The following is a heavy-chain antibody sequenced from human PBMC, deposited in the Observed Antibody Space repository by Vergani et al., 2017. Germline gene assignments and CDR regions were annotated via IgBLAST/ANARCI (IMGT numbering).Heavy chain of an antibody. J-gene: IGHJ3*02. CDR1: GGSISSSSYY. D-gene: IGHD3-16*01. CDR3: AIDLGSGVWGSYFACDI. Sequence: QLQLQESGPGLVKPSETLSLTCTVSGGSISSSSYYWGWIRQPPGKGLEWIGSIYYSGSTYYNPSLKSRVTISVDTSKNQFSLKLSSVTAADTAVYYCAIDLGSGVWGSYFACDIWGQGTMGTVSS. CDR2: IYYSGST. V-gene: IGHV4-39*07.